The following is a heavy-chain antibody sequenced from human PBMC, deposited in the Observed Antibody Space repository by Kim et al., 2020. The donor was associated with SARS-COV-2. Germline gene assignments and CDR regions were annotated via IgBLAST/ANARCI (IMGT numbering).Heavy chain of an antibody. D-gene: IGHD6-25*01. V-gene: IGHV4-39*01. CDR2: IHHSGST. CDR3: ARQGLAAGWFDP. CDR1: GGSISSSSYY. Sequence: SETLSLTCTVSGGSISSSSYYWGWIRQPPGKGLEWIGSIHHSGSTYYNPSLKSRLTISVDTSKNQFSLKLSSVTAADTAVYYCARQGLAAGWFDPWGQGTLVTVSS. J-gene: IGHJ5*02.